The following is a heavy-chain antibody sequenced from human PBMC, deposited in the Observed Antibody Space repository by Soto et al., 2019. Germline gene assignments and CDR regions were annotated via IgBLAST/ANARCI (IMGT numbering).Heavy chain of an antibody. J-gene: IGHJ4*02. CDR3: ARNAITIFGVVITSNPLFDY. V-gene: IGHV4-30-2*01. D-gene: IGHD3-3*01. CDR2: IYHSGST. CDR1: GGSISSGGYS. Sequence: SGTLSLTCAVSGGSISSGGYSWSWIRQPPGKGLEWIGYIYHSGSTYYNPSLKSRVTISVDRSKNQFSLKLSSVTAADTAVYYCARNAITIFGVVITSNPLFDYWGQGTLVTVSS.